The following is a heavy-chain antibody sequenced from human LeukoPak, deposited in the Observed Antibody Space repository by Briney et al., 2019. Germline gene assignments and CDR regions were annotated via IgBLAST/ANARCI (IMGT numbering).Heavy chain of an antibody. CDR2: ISGSGGST. CDR3: AKDPQWELPSPFDH. V-gene: IGHV3-23*01. D-gene: IGHD1-26*01. J-gene: IGHJ4*02. Sequence: GGSLRLSCAASGFTFSSYAMSWVRQAPGKGLEWVSAISGSGGSTYFADSVKGRFSISRDNSKNTLYLLMNSLRAEDTAVYYCAKDPQWELPSPFDHWGQGTLVTVSS. CDR1: GFTFSSYA.